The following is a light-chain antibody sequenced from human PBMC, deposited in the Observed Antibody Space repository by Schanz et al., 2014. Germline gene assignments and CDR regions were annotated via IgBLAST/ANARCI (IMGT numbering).Light chain of an antibody. CDR3: CSYAGRPWV. J-gene: IGLJ3*02. V-gene: IGLV2-14*01. CDR2: DVS. Sequence: QSALTQPASVSGSPGQSITISCTGTSSDVGGYNFVSWYQQHPGKAPKLMIHDVSNRPSGVSNRFSGSKSGNTASLTISGLQAEDEADYYCCSYAGRPWVFGGGTKLTVL. CDR1: SSDVGGYNF.